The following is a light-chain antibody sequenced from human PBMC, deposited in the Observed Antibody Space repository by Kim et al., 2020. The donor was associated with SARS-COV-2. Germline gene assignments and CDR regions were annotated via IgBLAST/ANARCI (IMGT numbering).Light chain of an antibody. V-gene: IGLV1-51*01. J-gene: IGLJ2*01. CDR3: GTWDSSLSVVV. CDR2: DNN. CDR1: SSNIGNTY. Sequence: GQQVPISCSRSSSNIGNTYVSWYQQLPGPAPKPLMYDNNKRPSGIPDRFSGSKSGTSATLGITGLQTGDEADYYCGTWDSSLSVVVFGGGTQLTVL.